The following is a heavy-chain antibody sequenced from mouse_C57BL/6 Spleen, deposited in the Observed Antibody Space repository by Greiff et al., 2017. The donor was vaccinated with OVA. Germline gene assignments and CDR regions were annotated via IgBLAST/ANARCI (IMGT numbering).Heavy chain of an antibody. CDR1: GYTFTSYW. CDR2: IDPNSGGT. CDR3: ARGYYGNYWYFDV. D-gene: IGHD2-1*01. J-gene: IGHJ1*03. V-gene: IGHV1-72*01. Sequence: QVQLKQPGAELVKPGASVKLSCKASGYTFTSYWMHWVKQRPGRGLEWIGRIDPNSGGTKYNEKFKSKATLTVDKPSSTAYMQLSSLTSEDSAVYYCARGYYGNYWYFDVWGTGTTVTVSS.